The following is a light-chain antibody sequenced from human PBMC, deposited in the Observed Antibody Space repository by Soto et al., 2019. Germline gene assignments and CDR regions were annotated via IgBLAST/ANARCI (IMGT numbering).Light chain of an antibody. V-gene: IGLV2-14*01. CDR3: SSYISSSTRV. CDR1: SSDVGGYNY. CDR2: DVS. J-gene: IGLJ1*01. Sequence: QSALTQPASVSGSPGQSITISCTGTSSDVGGYNYVSWFQQHPVKAPKLMIYDVSNRPSGVSDRFSGSKSGNTASLTISGLQAEDEADYYCSSYISSSTRVFGTGTKLTVL.